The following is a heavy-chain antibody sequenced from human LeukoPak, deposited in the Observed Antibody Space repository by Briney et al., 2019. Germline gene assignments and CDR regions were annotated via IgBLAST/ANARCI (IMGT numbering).Heavy chain of an antibody. CDR3: ARDEVPSYYDSSGYYYY. D-gene: IGHD3-22*01. J-gene: IGHJ4*02. CDR2: ISSSSSYI. Sequence: GGSLRLSCAASGFTLSSYSMNWVRQAPGKGLEWVSSISSSSSYIYYGDSVKGRFTISRDNAKNSLYLQMNSLRAEDTAVYYCARDEVPSYYDSSGYYYYWGQGTLVTVSS. CDR1: GFTLSSYS. V-gene: IGHV3-21*01.